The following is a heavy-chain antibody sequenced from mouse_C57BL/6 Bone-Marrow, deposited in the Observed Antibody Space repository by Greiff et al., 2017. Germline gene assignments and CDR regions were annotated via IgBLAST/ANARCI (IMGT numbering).Heavy chain of an antibody. CDR1: GYTFTDYE. CDR3: TRQGLYGSSQYYFDY. CDR2: IDPETGGT. D-gene: IGHD1-1*01. V-gene: IGHV1-15*01. J-gene: IGHJ2*01. Sequence: VQRVESGAELVRPGASVTLSCKASGYTFTDYEMHWVKQTPVHGLEWIGAIDPETGGTAYNQKFKGKAILTADKSSSTAYMELRSLTSEDSAVYYCTRQGLYGSSQYYFDYWGQGTTLTVSS.